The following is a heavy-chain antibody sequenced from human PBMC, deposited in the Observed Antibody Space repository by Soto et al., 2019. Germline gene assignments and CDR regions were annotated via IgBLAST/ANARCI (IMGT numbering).Heavy chain of an antibody. CDR3: ARDHPFGVAAAGRPLDY. D-gene: IGHD6-13*01. CDR1: GFTFSSYG. CDR2: IWYDGSNK. V-gene: IGHV3-33*01. Sequence: GGSLRLSCAASGFTFSSYGMHWVRQAPGKGLEWVAVIWYDGSNKYYADSVKGRFTISRDNSKNTLYLQMNSLRAEDTAVYYCARDHPFGVAAAGRPLDYWSQGTLVTVSS. J-gene: IGHJ4*02.